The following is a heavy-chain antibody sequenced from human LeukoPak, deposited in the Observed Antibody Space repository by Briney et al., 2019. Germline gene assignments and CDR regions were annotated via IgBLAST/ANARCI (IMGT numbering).Heavy chain of an antibody. V-gene: IGHV4-39*01. Sequence: SETLSLTCTVSGGSVTGSGYYWSWIRQPPGKGLEWIGENDRSGTTNYNPALKSRVTISVDTSKNQFSLKLSSVTAADTAVYYCARRDLRFLEWPPDAFDIWGQGTMVTVSS. D-gene: IGHD3-3*01. CDR1: GGSVTGSGYY. J-gene: IGHJ3*02. CDR2: NDRSGTT. CDR3: ARRDLRFLEWPPDAFDI.